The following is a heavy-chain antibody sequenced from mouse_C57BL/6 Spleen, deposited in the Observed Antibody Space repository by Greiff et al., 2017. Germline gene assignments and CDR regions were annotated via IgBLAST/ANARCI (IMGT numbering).Heavy chain of an antibody. J-gene: IGHJ4*01. CDR3: TSPPLGNGDAMDY. CDR1: GFTFSDAW. D-gene: IGHD2-1*01. CDR2: IRNKANNHAT. V-gene: IGHV6-6*01. Sequence: EVKLVESGGGLVQPGGSMKLSCAASGFTFSDAWMDWVRQSPEKGLEWVAEIRNKANNHATYYAESVKGRFTISRDDSKSSVYLQMNSLRAEDTGIYYCTSPPLGNGDAMDYWGQGTSVTVSS.